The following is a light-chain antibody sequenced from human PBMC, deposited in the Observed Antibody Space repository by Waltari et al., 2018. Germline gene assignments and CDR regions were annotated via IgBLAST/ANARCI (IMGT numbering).Light chain of an antibody. CDR1: KNIFNY. CDR3: QQSFNTPRT. CDR2: TTS. Sequence: IQMTQSPSSLSASVGDRVTITCRASKNIFNYLYWYHQKPGKAPKLLIYTTSPLQSDIPSRFSGSGSGTDFTLTISSLQPEDFATYYCQQSFNTPRTFGQGTKLEIK. J-gene: IGKJ2*01. V-gene: IGKV1-39*01.